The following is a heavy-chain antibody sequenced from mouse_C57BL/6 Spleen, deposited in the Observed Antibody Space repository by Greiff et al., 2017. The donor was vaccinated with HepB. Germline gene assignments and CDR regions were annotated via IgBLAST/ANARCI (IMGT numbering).Heavy chain of an antibody. CDR3: ARAHPYGSSYWFAY. D-gene: IGHD1-1*01. J-gene: IGHJ3*01. Sequence: EVQLVESGGGLVQPGGSLSLSCAASGFTFTDYYMSWVRQPPGKALEWLGFIRNKANGYTTEYSASVKGRFTITRDNSQSILYLQMNALRAEDSASYYCARAHPYGSSYWFAYWGQGTLVTVSA. CDR2: IRNKANGYTT. CDR1: GFTFTDYY. V-gene: IGHV7-3*01.